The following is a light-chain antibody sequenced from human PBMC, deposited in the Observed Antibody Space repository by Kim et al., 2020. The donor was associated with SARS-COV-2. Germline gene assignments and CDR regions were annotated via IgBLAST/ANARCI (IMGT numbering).Light chain of an antibody. J-gene: IGKJ1*01. CDR2: EAS. V-gene: IGKV1-5*03. Sequence: ASVGDRVTITCRASQSVTTWLAWYQQKPGQAPKLLIYEASSLQNGVPPRFSGSGSGTEFALTISSLQPEDFATYYSQQYDAYPRTFGQGTKVDLK. CDR3: QQYDAYPRT. CDR1: QSVTTW.